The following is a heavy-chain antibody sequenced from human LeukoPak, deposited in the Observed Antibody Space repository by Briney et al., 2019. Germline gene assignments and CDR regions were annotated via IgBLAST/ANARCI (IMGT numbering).Heavy chain of an antibody. J-gene: IGHJ2*01. D-gene: IGHD2-8*01. CDR1: GFTFSTYW. CDR2: IKQDGSEK. Sequence: PGGSLRLSCAASGFTFSTYWMSWVRQAPGKGLEWVANIKQDGSEKYYVDSVKGRFTISRDNAKNSLYLQMNSLRAEDTAVYYCARDNGGRFGYFDLWGRGTPVAVSS. V-gene: IGHV3-7*04. CDR3: ARDNGGRFGYFDL.